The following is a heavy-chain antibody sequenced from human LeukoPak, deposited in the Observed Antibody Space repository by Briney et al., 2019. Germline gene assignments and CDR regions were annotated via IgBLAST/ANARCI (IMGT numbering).Heavy chain of an antibody. D-gene: IGHD3-9*01. CDR3: AKDCSGYYDILTGFSL. CDR1: GFTFSSYA. CDR2: ISGSGGST. J-gene: IGHJ4*02. Sequence: PGGSLRLSCAASGFTFSSYAMSWVRQAPGKGLEWVSAISGSGGSTYYADSVKGRFTISRDNSKNTLYPQMNSLRAEDTAVYYCAKDCSGYYDILTGFSLWGQGTLVTVSS. V-gene: IGHV3-23*01.